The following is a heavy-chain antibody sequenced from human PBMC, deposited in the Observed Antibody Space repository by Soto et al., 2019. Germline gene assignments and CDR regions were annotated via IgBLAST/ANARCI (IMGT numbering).Heavy chain of an antibody. CDR3: ARSSDAFDI. CDR1: GDSSSSDY. V-gene: IGHV4-59*06. J-gene: IGHJ3*02. Sequence: PSETLSLTCTVSGDSSSSDYWSWIRQHPGKGLEWIGYIYYSGSTYYNPSLKSRVTISVDTSKNQFSLKLSSVTAADTAVYYCARSSDAFDIWGQGTMVTVSS. CDR2: IYYSGST. D-gene: IGHD3-16*02.